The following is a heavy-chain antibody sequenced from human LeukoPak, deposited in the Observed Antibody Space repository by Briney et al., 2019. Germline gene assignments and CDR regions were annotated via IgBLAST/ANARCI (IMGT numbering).Heavy chain of an antibody. V-gene: IGHV4-61*08. Sequence: SETLSLTCTVSGGSISSGGYYWSWIRQPPGKGLEWIGYIYYSGSTNYNPSLKSRVTISVDTSKNQFSLKLSSVTAADTAVYYCARGVDGDYNDYWGQGTLVTVSS. CDR2: IYYSGST. J-gene: IGHJ4*02. CDR3: ARGVDGDYNDY. D-gene: IGHD4-17*01. CDR1: GGSISSGGYY.